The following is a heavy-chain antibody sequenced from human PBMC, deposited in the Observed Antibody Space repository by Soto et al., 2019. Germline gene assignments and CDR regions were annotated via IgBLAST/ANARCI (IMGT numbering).Heavy chain of an antibody. CDR3: ARSRSSGLGGD. CDR1: GFTFSSYW. D-gene: IGHD6-13*01. V-gene: IGHV3-74*01. CDR2: INSDGSST. Sequence: GGSLRLSCAASGFTFSSYWMHWVRQAPGKGLVWVSRINSDGSSTSYADSVKGRFTISRDNAKNTLYLQMNSLGAEDTAVYYCARSRSSGLGGDWGQGTLVTVSS. J-gene: IGHJ4*02.